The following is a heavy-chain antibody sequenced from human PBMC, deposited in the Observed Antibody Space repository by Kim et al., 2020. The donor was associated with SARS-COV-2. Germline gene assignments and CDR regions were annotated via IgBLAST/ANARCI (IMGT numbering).Heavy chain of an antibody. Sequence: GGSLRLSCAASGFTFDDYAMHWVRQAPGKGLEWVSGISWNSGSIGYADSVKGRFTISRDNAKNSLYLQMNSLRAEDTALYYCAKGIGSSWIAEYFQHWGQGTLVTVSS. V-gene: IGHV3-9*01. CDR3: AKGIGSSWIAEYFQH. CDR1: GFTFDDYA. CDR2: ISWNSGSI. D-gene: IGHD6-13*01. J-gene: IGHJ1*01.